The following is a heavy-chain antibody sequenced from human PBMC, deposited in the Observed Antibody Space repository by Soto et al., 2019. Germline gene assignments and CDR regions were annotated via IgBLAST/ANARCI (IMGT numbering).Heavy chain of an antibody. V-gene: IGHV1-18*01. Sequence: QVQLVQSGAEVKKPGASVKVSCKASGYTFTSYGISWVRQAPGQGLEWMGWISAYNGNTNYAQKLQGRVTITTDTSTSTAYMELRSLRSDDTAVYYCARGAGNWDDVCGSYRTYFDYWGQGSLVTVSS. CDR2: ISAYNGNT. CDR1: GYTFTSYG. J-gene: IGHJ4*02. D-gene: IGHD3-16*02. CDR3: ARGAGNWDDVCGSYRTYFDY.